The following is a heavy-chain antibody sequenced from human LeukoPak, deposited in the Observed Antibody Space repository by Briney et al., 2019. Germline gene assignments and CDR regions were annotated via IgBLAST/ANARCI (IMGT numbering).Heavy chain of an antibody. J-gene: IGHJ4*02. CDR3: ARGISDYGDYPQPFDY. CDR2: VNPNSGGT. CDR1: GYTVTGYY. D-gene: IGHD4-17*01. Sequence: ASVKVSCKASGYTVTGYYMHWVRQAPGQGLEWMGWVNPNSGGTNYAQKFQGRVTMTRDTSISTAYMELSRLRSDDTAVYYCARGISDYGDYPQPFDYWGQGTLVTVSS. V-gene: IGHV1-2*02.